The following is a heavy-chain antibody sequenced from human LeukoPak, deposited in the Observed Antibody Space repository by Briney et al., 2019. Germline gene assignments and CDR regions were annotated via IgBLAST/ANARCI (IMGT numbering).Heavy chain of an antibody. CDR2: INPNSGDT. CDR3: ARDLSYYGSGSYYFDY. J-gene: IGHJ4*02. D-gene: IGHD3-10*01. CDR1: GYTFTGYY. V-gene: IGHV1-2*02. Sequence: GASVKVSCKASGYTFTGYYMHWMRQAPGQGPEWVGWINPNSGDTNYAQKFQGRVTMTRDTSISTAYMELGRLRSDDTAVYYCARDLSYYGSGSYYFDYWGQGTLVTVSS.